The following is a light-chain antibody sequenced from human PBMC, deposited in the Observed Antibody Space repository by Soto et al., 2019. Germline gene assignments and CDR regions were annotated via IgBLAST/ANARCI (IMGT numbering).Light chain of an antibody. V-gene: IGLV2-14*01. CDR2: DVS. J-gene: IGLJ2*01. CDR3: SSYPRCSTIV. CDR1: SSDVGGYNY. Sequence: QSALTQPASVSGSPGQSITISCTGTSSDVGGYNYVSWYQQHPGKAPKLMIYDVSNRPSGVSNRFSGSKSGNTASLTISGLQAEDEADYYCSSYPRCSTIVVGRGTKDTV.